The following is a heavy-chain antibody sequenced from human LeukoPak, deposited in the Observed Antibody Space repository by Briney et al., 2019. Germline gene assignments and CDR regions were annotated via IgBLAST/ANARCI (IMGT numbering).Heavy chain of an antibody. CDR1: GGSVSSGSYY. D-gene: IGHD6-13*01. CDR3: ARDGAAAAGTEPHFDY. J-gene: IGHJ4*02. Sequence: SETLSLTCTVSGGSVSSGSYYWSWIRQPPGKGLEWIGYIYYSGSTDYNPSLKSRVTISVDTSKNQFSLKLSSVTAADTAVYYCARDGAAAAGTEPHFDYWGQGTLVTVSS. V-gene: IGHV4-61*01. CDR2: IYYSGST.